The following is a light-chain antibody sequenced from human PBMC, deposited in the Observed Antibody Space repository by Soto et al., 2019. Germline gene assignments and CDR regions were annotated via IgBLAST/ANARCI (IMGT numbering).Light chain of an antibody. CDR3: KQSYSTPPT. J-gene: IGKJ5*01. CDR1: QSISSY. CDR2: AAY. V-gene: IGKV1-39*01. Sequence: DIQMTQSPSSLSASVGDRVTITCRASQSISSYLNWYQQKPGKAHKLLVYAAYSLQSGVPSRFSGSGSGTDFTLTIRSLQPEDFATYYCKQSYSTPPTFGQGTRLEIK.